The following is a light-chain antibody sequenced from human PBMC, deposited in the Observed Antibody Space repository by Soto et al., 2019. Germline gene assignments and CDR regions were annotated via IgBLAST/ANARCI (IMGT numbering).Light chain of an antibody. CDR1: QNIGNY. CDR2: PVS. CDR3: QHSYNSPTWT. V-gene: IGKV1-39*01. J-gene: IGKJ1*01. Sequence: DIQMTQSPSSLSASVGDRVTITCRASQNIGNYLHWYQQQTGKAPKLLIYPVSTLQNGVPSRFSGSGSGTDFTLTISSLQPEDFSTFYCQHSYNSPTWTFGQGTKVEIK.